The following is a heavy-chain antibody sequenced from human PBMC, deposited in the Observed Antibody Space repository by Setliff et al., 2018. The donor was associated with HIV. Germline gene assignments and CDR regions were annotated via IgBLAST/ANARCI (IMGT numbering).Heavy chain of an antibody. J-gene: IGHJ4*02. Sequence: PGGSLRLSCVASGLPFYNYWMTWLRRAPGRGLEWVANIKQDGSDMHYIESVKGRFTIFRDNAKNSVFLQMNSLRAEDTGVYYCATQTGSYNSHWYDYWGQGTMVTVSS. V-gene: IGHV3-7*01. CDR3: ATQTGSYNSHWYDY. CDR1: GLPFYNYW. CDR2: IKQDGSDM. D-gene: IGHD6-13*01.